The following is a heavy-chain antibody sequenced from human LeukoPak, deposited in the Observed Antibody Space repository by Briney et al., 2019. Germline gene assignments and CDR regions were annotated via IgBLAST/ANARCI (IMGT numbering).Heavy chain of an antibody. CDR3: ARDVGTTGWHTFDY. CDR1: GDSVSSNNGA. CDR2: TYYRSKWYN. J-gene: IGHJ4*02. V-gene: IGHV6-1*01. Sequence: SQTLSLTCAISGDSVSSNNGAWNWIRQSPSRGFEWLGRTYYRSKWYNDYAESLISRITISPVTSKNQFSLRLYSVTPEDTAVYYCARDVGTTGWHTFDYWGQGTLVTVSS. D-gene: IGHD3-9*01.